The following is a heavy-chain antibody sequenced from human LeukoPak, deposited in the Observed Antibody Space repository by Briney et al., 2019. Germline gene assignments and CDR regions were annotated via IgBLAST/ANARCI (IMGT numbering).Heavy chain of an antibody. CDR2: ISGSGGST. CDR1: GFTFSSYA. J-gene: IGHJ4*02. D-gene: IGHD3-16*01. CDR3: AKDLLGGLDY. Sequence: GGSLRLSCAASGFTFSSYAMSWVRQAPGKGLQWVSAISGSGGSTYYADSVKGRFTISRDNSKNSLYLQMNSLRTEDTALYYCAKDLLGGLDYWGQGTLVTVSS. V-gene: IGHV3-23*01.